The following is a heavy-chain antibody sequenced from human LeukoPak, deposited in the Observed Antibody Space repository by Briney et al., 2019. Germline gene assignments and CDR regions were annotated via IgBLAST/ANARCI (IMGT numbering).Heavy chain of an antibody. Sequence: ASVKVSCKVSGYTLTELSMHWVRQAPGQGLEWMGRINPNSGGTNYAQKFQGRVTMTRDTSISTAYMELSRLRSDDTAVYYCARVVGATFDYWGQGTLVTVSS. CDR1: GYTLTELS. D-gene: IGHD1-26*01. CDR3: ARVVGATFDY. CDR2: INPNSGGT. J-gene: IGHJ4*02. V-gene: IGHV1-2*06.